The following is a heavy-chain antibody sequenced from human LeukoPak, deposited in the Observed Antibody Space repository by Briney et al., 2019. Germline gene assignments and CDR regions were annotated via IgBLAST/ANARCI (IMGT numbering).Heavy chain of an antibody. CDR3: ARVGSGGSPDY. V-gene: IGHV4-59*01. CDR1: GGSISSYY. CDR2: IYYSGST. D-gene: IGHD2-15*01. Sequence: SETLSLTCTVSGGSISSYYWSWIRQPPGKGLEWIGHIYYSGSTNYNPSLKSRVTISVDTSKNQFSLKLSSVTAADTAVYYCARVGSGGSPDYWGQGTLVTVSS. J-gene: IGHJ4*02.